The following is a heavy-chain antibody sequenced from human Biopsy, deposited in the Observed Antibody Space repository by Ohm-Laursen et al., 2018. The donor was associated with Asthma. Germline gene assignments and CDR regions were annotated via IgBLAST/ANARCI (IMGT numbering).Heavy chain of an antibody. CDR2: HDHEEGGT. CDR1: GYSLTDLS. J-gene: IGHJ4*02. Sequence: GASVKVSCKISGYSLTDLSMHWVRQAPGQGLEWMGGHDHEEGGTVHARRFQGRVTMTEDTSTDTAYMELSSLSSDDTAVYYCASDFPKDYVRYNFQFWGQGTLVTVSS. CDR3: ASDFPKDYVRYNFQF. D-gene: IGHD4-17*01. V-gene: IGHV1-24*01.